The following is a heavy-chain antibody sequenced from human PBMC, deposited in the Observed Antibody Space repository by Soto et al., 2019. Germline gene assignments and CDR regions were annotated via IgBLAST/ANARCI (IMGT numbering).Heavy chain of an antibody. J-gene: IGHJ5*02. CDR2: INAHSGGT. Sequence: GGSGKVSCKASGLSFTGYYIHCLRQAPGQGLEWMGWINAHSGGTEYAQKFQGRVTLTRDTSIATAYLTLTSLTSDDTALYYCAKDLTRQLAYWLDPWGQGTKVTVSS. D-gene: IGHD6-6*01. V-gene: IGHV1-2*02. CDR1: GLSFTGYY. CDR3: AKDLTRQLAYWLDP.